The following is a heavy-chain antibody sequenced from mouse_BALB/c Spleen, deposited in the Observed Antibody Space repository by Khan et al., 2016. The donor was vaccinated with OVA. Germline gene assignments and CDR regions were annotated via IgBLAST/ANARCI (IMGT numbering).Heavy chain of an antibody. CDR2: VSTGGHYT. CDR1: GFTFSTYG. CDR3: ARLAYYYDSDGFAY. V-gene: IGHV5-6*01. J-gene: IGHJ3*01. D-gene: IGHD1-1*01. Sequence: EVKLVESGGDVVKPGGSLKLSCAASGFTFSTYGMSWVRQTPDKRLEWVATVSTGGHYTYYPDTVKGRFTISRDNAKNTLYLQLSSLKSEDTAMFYCARLAYYYDSDGFAYWGQGTLVTVSA.